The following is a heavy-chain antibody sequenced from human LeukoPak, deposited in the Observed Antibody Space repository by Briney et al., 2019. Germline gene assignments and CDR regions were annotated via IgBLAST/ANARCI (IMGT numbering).Heavy chain of an antibody. V-gene: IGHV3-23*01. CDR3: ARRTNDAFDI. J-gene: IGHJ3*02. Sequence: GGSLRLSCAASGFIFSSYAMSWVRQAPGKGLEWVSVISGSGGSTHYADSVKGRFTISRDSSKNTLYLQMNSLRAEDTAVYYCARRTNDAFDIWGQGTMVTVSS. CDR2: ISGSGGST. CDR1: GFIFSSYA. D-gene: IGHD2-8*01.